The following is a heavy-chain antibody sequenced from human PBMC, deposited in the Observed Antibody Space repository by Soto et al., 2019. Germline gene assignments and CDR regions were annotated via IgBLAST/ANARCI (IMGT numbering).Heavy chain of an antibody. CDR2: IYHSGST. J-gene: IGHJ5*02. Sequence: SETLSLTCAVSGGSISSGGYSWSWIRQPPGKGLEWIGYIYHSGSTYYNPSLKSRVTISVDRSKNQFSLKLSSVTAADTAVYYCARGVLEWLRGWFDPWGQGALVTVS. V-gene: IGHV4-30-2*01. D-gene: IGHD3-3*01. CDR1: GGSISSGGYS. CDR3: ARGVLEWLRGWFDP.